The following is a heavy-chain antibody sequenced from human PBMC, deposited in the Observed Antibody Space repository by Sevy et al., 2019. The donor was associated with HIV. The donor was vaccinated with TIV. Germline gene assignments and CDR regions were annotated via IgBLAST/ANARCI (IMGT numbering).Heavy chain of an antibody. D-gene: IGHD2-15*01. CDR1: GFTVSSNY. J-gene: IGHJ6*02. Sequence: GGSLRLSCAASGFTVSSNYMSWVRQAPGKGLEWVSVIYSGGSTYYADSVKGRFTISRDNSKNTLYLQMNSLRAEVTAVYYCARWGYCSGGSCYSSYYYYGMDVWGQGTTVTVSS. CDR2: IYSGGST. V-gene: IGHV3-53*01. CDR3: ARWGYCSGGSCYSSYYYYGMDV.